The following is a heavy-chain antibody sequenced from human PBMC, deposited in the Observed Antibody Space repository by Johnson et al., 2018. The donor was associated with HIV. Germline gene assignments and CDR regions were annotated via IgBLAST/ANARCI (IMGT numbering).Heavy chain of an antibody. V-gene: IGHV3-30*04. CDR1: VFTFSSYP. J-gene: IGHJ3*02. CDR2: ISYDGSNK. D-gene: IGHD6-19*01. CDR3: ANIAVVYAFDI. Sequence: QVQLVESGGGVVQPGRSLRLSCAASVFTFSSYPMHWVRQAPGKGLEWVAVISYDGSNKYYADSVKGRFTISRDNSKNTLYLQMNSLRAEDTTVYYCANIAVVYAFDIWGQGTMVTVSS.